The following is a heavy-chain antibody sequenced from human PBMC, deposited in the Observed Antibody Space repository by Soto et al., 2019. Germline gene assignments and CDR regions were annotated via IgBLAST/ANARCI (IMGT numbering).Heavy chain of an antibody. V-gene: IGHV1-24*01. D-gene: IGHD2-2*01. Sequence: GASVKVSCKVSGYTLTELSMHWVRQAPGKGLEWMGGFDPEDGETIYAQKFQGRVTMTEDTSTDTAYMELSSLRSDDTAVYYCARDRGHCSTSTCYFEADYWGQGTLVTVSS. CDR2: FDPEDGET. CDR1: GYTLTELS. CDR3: ARDRGHCSTSTCYFEADY. J-gene: IGHJ4*02.